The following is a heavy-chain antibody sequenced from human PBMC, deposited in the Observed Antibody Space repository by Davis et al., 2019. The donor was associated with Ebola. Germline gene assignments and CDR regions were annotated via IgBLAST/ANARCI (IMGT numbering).Heavy chain of an antibody. CDR3: ARTIGWYTPFDY. CDR1: GGSISPYY. D-gene: IGHD6-19*01. V-gene: IGHV4-59*12. Sequence: PSETLSLTCTVSGGSISPYYWSWIRQPPGKRLEYIGYIDYSGRTMYNPSLEGRLTISVDTSKNQFSLKLSPVTAADTAVYYCARTIGWYTPFDYWAQGTLVTVSS. J-gene: IGHJ4*02. CDR2: IDYSGRT.